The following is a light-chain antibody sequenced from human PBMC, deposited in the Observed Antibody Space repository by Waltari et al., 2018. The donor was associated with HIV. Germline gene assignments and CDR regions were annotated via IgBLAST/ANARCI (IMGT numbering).Light chain of an antibody. CDR2: AAS. J-gene: IGKJ3*01. Sequence: DIQMTQSPSSLSASVGDSVSFTCRASQGISNSLAWYQQKPGRAPKLLLYAASNLESGFPSRFRGSGSGTDYTLTISSLQPGDFATYYCQQYYTTPLFTFGPGTEVHIK. CDR1: QGISNS. CDR3: QQYYTTPLFT. V-gene: IGKV1-NL1*01.